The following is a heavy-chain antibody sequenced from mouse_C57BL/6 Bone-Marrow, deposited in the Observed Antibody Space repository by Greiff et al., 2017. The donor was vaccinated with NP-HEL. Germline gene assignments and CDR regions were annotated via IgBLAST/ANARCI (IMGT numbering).Heavy chain of an antibody. Sequence: VQLKESGPELVKPGASVKISCKASGYTFTDYYMNWVKQSHGKSLEWIGDINPNNGGTSYNQKFKGKATLTVDKSSSTAYMELRSLTSEDSAVYYCARDGYDGGFAYWGQGTLVTVSA. D-gene: IGHD2-2*01. V-gene: IGHV1-26*01. CDR2: INPNNGGT. CDR1: GYTFTDYY. CDR3: ARDGYDGGFAY. J-gene: IGHJ3*01.